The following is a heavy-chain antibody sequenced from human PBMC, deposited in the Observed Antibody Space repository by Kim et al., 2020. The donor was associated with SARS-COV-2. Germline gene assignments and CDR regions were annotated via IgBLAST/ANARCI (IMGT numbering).Heavy chain of an antibody. J-gene: IGHJ4*02. D-gene: IGHD4-17*01. CDR1: GGTFSSYA. CDR3: ARESYGDYNFDY. CDR2: IIPILGIA. V-gene: IGHV1-69*04. Sequence: SVKVSCKASGGTFSSYAISWVRQAPGQGLEWMGRIIPILGIANYAQKFQGRVTITADKSTSTAYMELSSLRSEDTAVYYCARESYGDYNFDYWGQGTLVTVSS.